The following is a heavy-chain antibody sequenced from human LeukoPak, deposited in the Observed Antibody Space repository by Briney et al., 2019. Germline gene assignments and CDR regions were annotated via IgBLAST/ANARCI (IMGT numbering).Heavy chain of an antibody. CDR3: ARHTTGRALGDFDY. CDR2: IYNSGSTNYN. D-gene: IGHD2-8*01. V-gene: IGHV4-59*08. J-gene: IGHJ4*02. CDR1: GGSISGHY. Sequence: PSETLSLTCTVSGGSISGHYWSRLRQSPGKGLEWIAYIYNSGSTNYNNYNPSLKSRVIMSMDTSKNQLSLIVSSVTAADTAVYYCARHTTGRALGDFDYWGQGTLVTVSA.